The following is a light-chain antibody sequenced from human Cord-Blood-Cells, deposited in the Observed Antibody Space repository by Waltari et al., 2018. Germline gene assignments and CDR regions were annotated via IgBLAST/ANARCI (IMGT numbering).Light chain of an antibody. CDR3: QQYGSSPT. CDR2: GAS. J-gene: IGKJ1*01. CDR1: QSVSSSY. V-gene: IGKV3-20*01. Sequence: EIVLTQSTGTLSLSPGERATLSCRASQSVSSSYLAWYQQKPGQAPRLLIYGASSRATGIPDRFSGSGSGTDFTLTISRLEPEDFAMYYCQQYGSSPTFGQGTKVEIK.